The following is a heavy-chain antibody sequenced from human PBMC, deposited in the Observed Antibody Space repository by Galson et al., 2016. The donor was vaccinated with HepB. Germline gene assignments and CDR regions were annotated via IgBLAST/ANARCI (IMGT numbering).Heavy chain of an antibody. CDR1: GGSISNSYW. CDR3: ATAPVGCSWNSCYLHY. Sequence: LSLTCAVSGGSISNSYWCNWVRQPPGKGLEWIAEIHPDGRTNYNPSLKSRVTLSVDKSNNQFSLKLTSATAADTAVYYCATAPVGCSWNSCYLHYGGQGTLVTVSS. CDR2: IHPDGRT. D-gene: IGHD1/OR15-1a*01. J-gene: IGHJ4*02. V-gene: IGHV4-4*02.